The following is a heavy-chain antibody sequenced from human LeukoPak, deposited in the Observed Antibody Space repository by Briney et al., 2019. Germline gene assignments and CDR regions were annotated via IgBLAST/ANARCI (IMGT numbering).Heavy chain of an antibody. Sequence: GGSLRLSCAAAGFTFSSYAMSWVRQAPGKGLEWVSAISGSGGSTNYADTVKGRFTISRDNSKNTLYLQMNSLRAEDTAVYYCAKDTSVNYYGRFNDPWGQGTLVTVSS. CDR2: ISGSGGST. CDR1: GFTFSSYA. J-gene: IGHJ5*02. CDR3: AKDTSVNYYGRFNDP. D-gene: IGHD3-10*01. V-gene: IGHV3-23*01.